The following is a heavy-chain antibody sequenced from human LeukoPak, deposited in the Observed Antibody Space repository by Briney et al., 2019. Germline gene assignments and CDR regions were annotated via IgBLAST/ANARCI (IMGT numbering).Heavy chain of an antibody. Sequence: GSLRLSCAASGFTFSGYSMNWVRQAPGKGLEWVSSISSSSSYVYYADSVKGRFTISRDNAKNSLYLQMNSLRAEDTAVYYCARDNGDYAPKPLDYWGQGTLVTVSS. V-gene: IGHV3-21*01. D-gene: IGHD4-17*01. CDR2: ISSSSSYV. CDR3: ARDNGDYAPKPLDY. J-gene: IGHJ4*02. CDR1: GFTFSGYS.